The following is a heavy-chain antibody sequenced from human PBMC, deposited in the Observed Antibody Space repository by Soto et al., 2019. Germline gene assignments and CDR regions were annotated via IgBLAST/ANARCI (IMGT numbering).Heavy chain of an antibody. CDR3: ARDRDYGGNWYAFDI. V-gene: IGHV3-48*02. D-gene: IGHD4-17*01. CDR1: GFTFSSYS. Sequence: HPGGSLRLSCAASGFTFSSYSMNWVRQAPGKGLEWVSYISSSSSTIYYADSVKGRFTISRDNAKNSLYLQMNSLRDEDTAVYYCARDRDYGGNWYAFDIWGQGTMVTVSS. CDR2: ISSSSSTI. J-gene: IGHJ3*02.